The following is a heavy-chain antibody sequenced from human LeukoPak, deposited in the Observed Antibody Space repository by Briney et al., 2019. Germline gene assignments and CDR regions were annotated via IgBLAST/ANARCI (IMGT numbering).Heavy chain of an antibody. CDR3: ARDLLGWELHYFDY. V-gene: IGHV3-21*01. Sequence: TGGSLRLSCAASGFTFSTYNMNWVRQAPGKGLEWVSSISGSSSYIYYADSVKGRFSISRDNAKNSLYLQMNSLRAEDTAVYYCARDLLGWELHYFDYWGQGTLVTVSS. J-gene: IGHJ4*02. CDR2: ISGSSSYI. D-gene: IGHD1-26*01. CDR1: GFTFSTYN.